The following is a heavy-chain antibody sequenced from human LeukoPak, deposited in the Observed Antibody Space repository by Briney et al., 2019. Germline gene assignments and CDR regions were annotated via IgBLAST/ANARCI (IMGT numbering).Heavy chain of an antibody. CDR1: GFTFSSYG. D-gene: IGHD3-10*01. J-gene: IGHJ4*02. V-gene: IGHV3-30*03. CDR3: ARGPYGSGSSPLEY. CDR2: ISYDGSDK. Sequence: GRSLRLSCAASGFTFSSYGMHWVRQAPGKGLEWVAVISYDGSDKYYADSVKGRFTISRDNSKNTLYLQVNSLRAEDTAVYYCARGPYGSGSSPLEYWGQGTLVTVSS.